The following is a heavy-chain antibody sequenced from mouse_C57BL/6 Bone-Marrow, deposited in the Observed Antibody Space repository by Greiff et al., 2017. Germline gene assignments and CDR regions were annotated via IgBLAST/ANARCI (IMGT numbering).Heavy chain of an antibody. J-gene: IGHJ3*01. CDR1: GYTFTSYW. CDR3: ARSWGVRWFFAY. V-gene: IGHV1-55*01. Sequence: VQLQQPGAELVKPGASVKMSCKASGYTFTSYWITWVKQRPGQGLEWIGDIYPGSGSTNYNEKFKSKATLTVDTSSSTAYVQLSSLTSEDSAVYYCARSWGVRWFFAYWGQGTLVTVSA. D-gene: IGHD2-3*01. CDR2: IYPGSGST.